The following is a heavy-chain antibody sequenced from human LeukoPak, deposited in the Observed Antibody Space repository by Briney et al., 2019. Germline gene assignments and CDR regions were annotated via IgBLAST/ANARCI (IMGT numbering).Heavy chain of an antibody. Sequence: GGSLRLSCAASGFTVSSNYMSWVRQAPGKGLEWVSAISGSGGSTYYADSVKGRFTISRDNSKNTLYLQMNSLRAEDTAVYYCAKADSKVAFFDYWGQGTLVTVSS. D-gene: IGHD3-22*01. V-gene: IGHV3-23*01. CDR3: AKADSKVAFFDY. CDR2: ISGSGGST. J-gene: IGHJ4*02. CDR1: GFTVSSNY.